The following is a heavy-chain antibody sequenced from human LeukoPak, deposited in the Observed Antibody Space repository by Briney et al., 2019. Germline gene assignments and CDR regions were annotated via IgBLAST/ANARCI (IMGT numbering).Heavy chain of an antibody. Sequence: PGGSLRLSCAASGFTFSSYAMSWVRQAPGKGLEWVSAISGSGGSTYYADSVKGRFTISRDNSKNTLYLQMNSLRAEDAAVYYCAKCISVRKDAFEIWGQGTMVTVSS. J-gene: IGHJ3*02. V-gene: IGHV3-23*01. D-gene: IGHD2-8*01. CDR1: GFTFSSYA. CDR3: AKCISVRKDAFEI. CDR2: ISGSGGST.